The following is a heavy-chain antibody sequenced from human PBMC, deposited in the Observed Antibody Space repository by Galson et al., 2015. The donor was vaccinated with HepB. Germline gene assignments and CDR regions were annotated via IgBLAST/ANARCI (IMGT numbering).Heavy chain of an antibody. CDR2: IGGSDGST. J-gene: IGHJ4*02. CDR1: GFTFSSYA. CDR3: TKDKVAFAGISDY. D-gene: IGHD2-15*01. Sequence: SLRLSCAASGFTFSSYAMTWVRQAPGQGLEWVSAIGGSDGSTYYAASVKGRFTISRDNSKNTLYLQMNTLRAEDTAVYYCTKDKVAFAGISDYWGQGTLVTVSS. V-gene: IGHV3-23*01.